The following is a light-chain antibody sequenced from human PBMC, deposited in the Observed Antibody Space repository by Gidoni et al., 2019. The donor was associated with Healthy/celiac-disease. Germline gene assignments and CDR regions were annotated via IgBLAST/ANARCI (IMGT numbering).Light chain of an antibody. V-gene: IGKV1-6*01. J-gene: IGKJ4*01. CDR3: LQYYNYPLT. Sequence: AIQMTQSPSSLSASVGARVTITCRARQGIRNDLGWYQQKPGNAPKLLIYAASSFQSGVPSRFSGSGSGTDFTLTISSLQPEDFATYYCLQYYNYPLTFGGXTKVEIK. CDR2: AAS. CDR1: QGIRND.